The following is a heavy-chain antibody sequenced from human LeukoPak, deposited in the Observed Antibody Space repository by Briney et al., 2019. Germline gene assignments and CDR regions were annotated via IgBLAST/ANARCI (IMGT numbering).Heavy chain of an antibody. CDR2: ISSSSSYI. CDR1: GFTFSSYS. CDR3: AREDYGDYSALDY. J-gene: IGHJ4*02. V-gene: IGHV3-21*01. Sequence: GGSLRLSCAASGFTFSSYSMNWVRQAPGKGLEWVSSISSSSSYIYYADSVKGRFTISRDNAKNSLYLQMNSLRAEDTAVYYCAREDYGDYSALDYWGQGTLVTVSS. D-gene: IGHD4-17*01.